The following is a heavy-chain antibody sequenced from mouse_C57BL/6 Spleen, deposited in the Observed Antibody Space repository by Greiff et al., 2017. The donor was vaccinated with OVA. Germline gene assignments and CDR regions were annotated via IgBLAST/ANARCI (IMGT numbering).Heavy chain of an antibody. Sequence: QVQLQQSGAELVKPGASVKMSCKASGYTFTSYWITWVKQRPGQGLEWIGDIYPGSGSTNYNEKFKSKATLTVDTSSSTAYMQLSSLTSEDSAVYYCAREGYGNYPAWFAYWGQGTLVTVSA. CDR2: IYPGSGST. CDR3: AREGYGNYPAWFAY. D-gene: IGHD2-10*02. V-gene: IGHV1-55*01. CDR1: GYTFTSYW. J-gene: IGHJ3*01.